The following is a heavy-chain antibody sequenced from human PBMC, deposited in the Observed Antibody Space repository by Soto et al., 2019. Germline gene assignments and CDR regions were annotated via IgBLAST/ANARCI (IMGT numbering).Heavy chain of an antibody. CDR3: ERDPPPNYHDSSGYWSSY. CDR2: IIPIFGTA. J-gene: IGHJ4*01. D-gene: IGHD3-22*01. Sequence: SVKVSWKASGGTFSSYAISWVRQAPGQGLEWMGGIIPIFGTANYAQKFQGRVTITADESTSTAYMELSSLRSEDTAVYYCERDPPPNYHDSSGYWSSYWG. CDR1: GGTFSSYA. V-gene: IGHV1-69*13.